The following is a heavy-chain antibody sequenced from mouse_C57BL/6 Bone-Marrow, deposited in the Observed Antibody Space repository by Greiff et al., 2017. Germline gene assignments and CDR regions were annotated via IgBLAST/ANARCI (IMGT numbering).Heavy chain of an antibody. CDR1: GFTFSSYG. CDR2: ISSGGSYT. D-gene: IGHD1-1*01. V-gene: IGHV5-6*01. CDR3: ANYYGSSHWYFDV. J-gene: IGHJ1*03. Sequence: EVKLMESGGDLVKPGGSLKLSCAASGFTFSSYGMSWVRQTPDKRLEWVATISSGGSYTYYPDSVKGRFTISRDNAKNTLYLQMSSLQSEDTAMYYCANYYGSSHWYFDVWGTGTTVTVSS.